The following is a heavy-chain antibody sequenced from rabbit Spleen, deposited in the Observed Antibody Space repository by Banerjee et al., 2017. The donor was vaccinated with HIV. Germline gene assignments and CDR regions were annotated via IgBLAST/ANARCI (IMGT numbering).Heavy chain of an antibody. CDR2: IYAGSSGFVGAT. J-gene: IGHJ4*01. CDR3: ARVSETSGWGEDL. Sequence: QSLEESGGDLVKPGSSLTLTCTASGFSFSSAYYMCWVRQAPGKGLEWIACIYAGSSGFVGATYYATWPIGRFTVSKTSSTAVALQMTSLTVADTATYFCARVSETSGWGEDLWGPGTLVTVS. CDR1: GFSFSSAYY. V-gene: IGHV1S40*01. D-gene: IGHD4-1*01.